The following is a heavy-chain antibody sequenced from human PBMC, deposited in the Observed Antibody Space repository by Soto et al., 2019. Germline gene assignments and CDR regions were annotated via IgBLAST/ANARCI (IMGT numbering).Heavy chain of an antibody. D-gene: IGHD2-2*01. CDR3: ARDRDIVVVPAATLDY. J-gene: IGHJ4*02. V-gene: IGHV3-33*01. CDR2: IWYDGSNK. Sequence: QVQLVESGGGVVQPGRSLRLSCAASGFTFSSYGMHWVRQAPGKGLEWVAVIWYDGSNKYYADSVKGRFTISRDNSKNALCLQMNSLRAEDTAVYYCARDRDIVVVPAATLDYWGQGTLVTVSS. CDR1: GFTFSSYG.